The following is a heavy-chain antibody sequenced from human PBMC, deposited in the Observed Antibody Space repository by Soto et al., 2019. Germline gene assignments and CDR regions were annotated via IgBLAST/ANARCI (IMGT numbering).Heavy chain of an antibody. CDR3: ARRAAYCGGDCYNNWFDP. V-gene: IGHV4-39*01. CDR1: GGSISSSSYY. CDR2: IYYSGST. D-gene: IGHD2-21*02. J-gene: IGHJ5*02. Sequence: PSETLSLTCTVSGGSISSSSYYWGWIRQPPGKGLEWIGSIYYSGSTYYNPSLKSRVTISVDTSKNQFSLKLSSVTAADTAVYYCARRAAYCGGDCYNNWFDPWGQGTLVTAPQ.